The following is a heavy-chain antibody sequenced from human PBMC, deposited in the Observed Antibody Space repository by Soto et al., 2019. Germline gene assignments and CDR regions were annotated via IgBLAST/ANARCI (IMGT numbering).Heavy chain of an antibody. V-gene: IGHV3-23*01. CDR2: ISDSGST. Sequence: GGSLRLSCTASGFTFSTYAMSWVRQAPGKGLEWVSTISDSGSTYYADSVKGRFSISRDNSKNTLYLEMNSLRAEDTAVYYCAKDKGGRYCSRTSCLYSFDYWGQGTLVTVSS. CDR1: GFTFSTYA. CDR3: AKDKGGRYCSRTSCLYSFDY. D-gene: IGHD2-2*01. J-gene: IGHJ4*02.